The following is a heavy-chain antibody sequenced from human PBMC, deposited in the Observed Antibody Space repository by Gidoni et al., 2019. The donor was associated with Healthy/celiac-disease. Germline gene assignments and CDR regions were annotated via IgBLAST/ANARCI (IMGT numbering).Heavy chain of an antibody. CDR2: IYYSGST. CDR1: GCSISSSSYY. V-gene: IGHV4-39*01. CDR3: ARHFLLGAGLAFDI. Sequence: QLQLQESGPGLVKPSETLSLTCTVPGCSISSSSYYWGWIRQPPGKGLEWIGSIYYSGSTYYNPSLKSRVTISVDTSKNQFSLKLGSVTAADTAVYYCARHFLLGAGLAFDIWGQGTMVTVSS. J-gene: IGHJ3*02. D-gene: IGHD3-10*01.